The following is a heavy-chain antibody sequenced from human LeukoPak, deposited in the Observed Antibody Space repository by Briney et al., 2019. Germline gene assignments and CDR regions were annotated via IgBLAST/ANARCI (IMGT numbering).Heavy chain of an antibody. J-gene: IGHJ4*02. CDR2: IYYSGST. CDR3: ARGDPGIAAE. Sequence: SETLSLTCTVSGGSISSYYWSWIRQPPGKGLEWIGYIYYSGSTKYNPSLKSQVTISVDTSKNQFSLKLSSVTAADTAVYYCARGDPGIAAEWGQGTLVTVSS. CDR1: GGSISSYY. D-gene: IGHD6-13*01. V-gene: IGHV4-59*01.